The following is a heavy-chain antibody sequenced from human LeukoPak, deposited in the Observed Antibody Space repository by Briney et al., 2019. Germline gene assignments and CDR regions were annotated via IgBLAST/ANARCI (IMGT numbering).Heavy chain of an antibody. D-gene: IGHD6-13*01. Sequence: GGSLRLSCAASGFTFSTYSMNWVRQAPGKGLEWVSSMTSSSSFINYADSVKGRFTISRDNAKNSLYLQMNSLRAEDTAVYYCAREGYTSSREYYFDYWGQGTLVTVSS. J-gene: IGHJ4*02. V-gene: IGHV3-21*01. CDR3: AREGYTSSREYYFDY. CDR1: GFTFSTYS. CDR2: MTSSSSFI.